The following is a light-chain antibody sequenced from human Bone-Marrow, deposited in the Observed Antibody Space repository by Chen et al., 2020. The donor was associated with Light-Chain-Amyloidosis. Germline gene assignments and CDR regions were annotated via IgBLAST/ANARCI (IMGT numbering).Light chain of an antibody. J-gene: IGLJ3*02. CDR2: DDS. Sequence: SYVLTQPSSVSVAPGQTAPLACGGNNIGSTSVHGYQQTPGQAPLLVVYDDSARPSGIPERLSGSNSGNTATLTISRVEAGDEADYYCQVWDRSSDRPVFGGGTKLTVL. V-gene: IGLV3-21*02. CDR3: QVWDRSSDRPV. CDR1: NIGSTS.